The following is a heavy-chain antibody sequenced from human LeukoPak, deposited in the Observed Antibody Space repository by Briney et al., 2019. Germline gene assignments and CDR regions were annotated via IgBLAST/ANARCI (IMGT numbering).Heavy chain of an antibody. J-gene: IGHJ6*04. CDR2: ISAYNGNT. V-gene: IGHV1-18*04. D-gene: IGHD2-2*01. Sequence: ASVKVSCKASGYTFTSYGISWVRQAPGQGLEWMGWISAYNGNTNYAQKLQGRVTMTTDTSTSTAYMELRSLRSDDTAVYYCARDQLGCSSTSCYRDYYYYGMDVWGKGTTVTVS. CDR1: GYTFTSYG. CDR3: ARDQLGCSSTSCYRDYYYYGMDV.